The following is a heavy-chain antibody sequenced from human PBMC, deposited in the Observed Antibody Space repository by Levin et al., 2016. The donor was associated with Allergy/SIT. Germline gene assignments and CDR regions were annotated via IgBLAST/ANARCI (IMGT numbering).Heavy chain of an antibody. CDR1: GGSISSSHW. V-gene: IGHV4-4*02. Sequence: SETLSLTCVVSGGSISSSHWWSWVRQPPGQGLEWIGEIYHSGSTNYNPSLESRVTISVDTSKNQFSLKLSSVTAADTAVYYCAREGCRSTSCRWFDPWGQGSLVTVSS. J-gene: IGHJ5*02. D-gene: IGHD2-2*01. CDR2: IYHSGST. CDR3: AREGCRSTSCRWFDP.